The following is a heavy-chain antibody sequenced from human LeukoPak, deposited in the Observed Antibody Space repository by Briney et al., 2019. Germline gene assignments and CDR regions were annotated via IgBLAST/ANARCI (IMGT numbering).Heavy chain of an antibody. CDR1: GFTFSSYG. CDR2: IRYDGSDK. Sequence: GGSLRLSCAASGFTFSSYGMHWVRQAPGKGLEWVSFIRYDGSDKFYADSVKGRFTISRDNSQNTLYLQMNGLRAEDTAVYYCAKAPSYCGGDCYSDFWGQGTLVTVSS. V-gene: IGHV3-30*02. CDR3: AKAPSYCGGDCYSDF. J-gene: IGHJ4*02. D-gene: IGHD2-21*02.